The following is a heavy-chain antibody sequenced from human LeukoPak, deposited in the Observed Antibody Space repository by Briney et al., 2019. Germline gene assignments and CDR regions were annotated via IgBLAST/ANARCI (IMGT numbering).Heavy chain of an antibody. CDR2: LSGSGGST. CDR1: GFTFSGYA. V-gene: IGHV3-23*01. D-gene: IGHD1-26*01. J-gene: IGHJ4*02. Sequence: GGSLRLSCAASGFTFSGYAKSWARQAPGKGLEWVSSLSGSGGSTDYADPVKGRFTISRDNSKNTMYLQMNSLRDEDTAVYYCTKGLGSGNYFDYWGQGTLVTVSS. CDR3: TKGLGSGNYFDY.